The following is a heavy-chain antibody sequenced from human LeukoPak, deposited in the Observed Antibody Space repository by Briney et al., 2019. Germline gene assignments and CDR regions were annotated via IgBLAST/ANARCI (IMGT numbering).Heavy chain of an antibody. CDR2: ISGSGGST. V-gene: IGHV3-23*01. CDR1: GFTFSSYA. J-gene: IGHJ4*02. D-gene: IGHD6-13*01. Sequence: GGSLRLSCAASGFTFSSYAMSWVRQAPGKGLEWVSAISGSGGSTYYADSVKSRFTISRDNSKNTLYLQMNSLRAEDTAVYYCAKDLGGSWRYYFDYWGQGTLVTVSS. CDR3: AKDLGGSWRYYFDY.